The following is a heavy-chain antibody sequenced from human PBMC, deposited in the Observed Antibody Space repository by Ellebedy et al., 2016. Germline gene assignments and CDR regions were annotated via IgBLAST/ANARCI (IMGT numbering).Heavy chain of an antibody. Sequence: ASVKVSCKASGYTFTSYAMHWVRQAPGQRLEWMGWINAGNGNTKYSQKFQGRVTITRDTSASTAYMELSSLRSEDTAVYYCARDDSSGYYHASLDYWGQGTLVTVSS. V-gene: IGHV1-3*01. J-gene: IGHJ4*02. CDR3: ARDDSSGYYHASLDY. CDR2: INAGNGNT. D-gene: IGHD3-22*01. CDR1: GYTFTSYA.